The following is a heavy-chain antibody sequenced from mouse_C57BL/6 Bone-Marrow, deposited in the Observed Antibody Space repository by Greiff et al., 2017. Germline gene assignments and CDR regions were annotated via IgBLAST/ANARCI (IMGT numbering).Heavy chain of an antibody. CDR3: AREDYYGSMFAY. CDR1: GFTFSSYG. Sequence: EVQLVESGGDLVKPGGFLKLSCAASGFTFSSYGMSWVRQTPDKRLEWVATISSGGSYTYYPDSVKGRFTISRDNAKNTLYLQMSSLKSEDTAMYYCAREDYYGSMFAYWGQGTLVTVSA. J-gene: IGHJ3*01. CDR2: ISSGGSYT. V-gene: IGHV5-6*01. D-gene: IGHD1-1*01.